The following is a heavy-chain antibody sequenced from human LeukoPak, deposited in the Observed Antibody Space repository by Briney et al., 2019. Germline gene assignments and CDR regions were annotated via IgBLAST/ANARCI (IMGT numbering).Heavy chain of an antibody. CDR2: IKSKTDGGTT. CDR1: GFTFSSYE. CDR3: TTQWGQWLVPPADY. Sequence: PGGSLRLSCAASGFTFSSYEMNWVRQAPGKGLEWVGRIKSKTDGGTTDYAAPVKGRFTISRDDSKNTLYLQMNSLKTEDTAVYYCTTQWGQWLVPPADYWGQGTLVTVSS. V-gene: IGHV3-15*01. D-gene: IGHD6-19*01. J-gene: IGHJ4*02.